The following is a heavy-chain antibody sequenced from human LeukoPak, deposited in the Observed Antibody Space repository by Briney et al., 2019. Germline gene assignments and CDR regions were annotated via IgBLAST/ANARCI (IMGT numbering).Heavy chain of an antibody. J-gene: IGHJ3*02. CDR1: GGSFSGYY. CDR3: CSCGLDAFDI. D-gene: IGHD2-15*01. V-gene: IGHV4-34*01. CDR2: INHSGST. Sequence: PSETLSLTCAVYGGSFSGYYWSWIRQPPGKGLEWIGEINHSGSTNYNPSLKSRVTISVDTSKNQFSLKLSSVTAADTAVYYCCSCGLDAFDIWGQGTMVTVSS.